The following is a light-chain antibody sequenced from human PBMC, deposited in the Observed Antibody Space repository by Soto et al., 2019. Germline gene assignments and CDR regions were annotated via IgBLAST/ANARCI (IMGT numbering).Light chain of an antibody. CDR3: QSYDSSLSGGV. Sequence: QSVLTQPPSVSGAPGERVTISCTGSSSNIGAGYDVHWYQQLPGTAPKLFIFGNSNRPSGVPDRFSGSKSGTSASLAITGLQAEDEADYYCQSYDSSLSGGVFGGGTKLTAL. J-gene: IGLJ3*02. CDR1: SSNIGAGYD. V-gene: IGLV1-40*01. CDR2: GNS.